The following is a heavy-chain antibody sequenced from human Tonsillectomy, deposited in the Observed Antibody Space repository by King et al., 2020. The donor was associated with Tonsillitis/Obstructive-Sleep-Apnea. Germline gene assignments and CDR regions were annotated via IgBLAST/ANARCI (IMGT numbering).Heavy chain of an antibody. CDR1: GFTFSSYS. D-gene: IGHD3-22*01. V-gene: IGHV3-21*01. CDR3: ARDRITMIVVVIPDAFDI. CDR2: ISSRSSYI. J-gene: IGHJ3*02. Sequence: VQLVESGGGLVKPGGSLRLSCAASGFTFSSYSMNWVRQAPGKGLEWVSSISSRSSYIYYADSVKGRFTISRDNAKNSLYLQMNSLRAEDTAVYYCARDRITMIVVVIPDAFDIWGQGTMVTVSS.